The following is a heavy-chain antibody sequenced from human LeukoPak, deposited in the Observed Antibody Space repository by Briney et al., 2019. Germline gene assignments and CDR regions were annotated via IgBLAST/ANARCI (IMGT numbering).Heavy chain of an antibody. J-gene: IGHJ6*03. CDR1: GGSISSGDYY. CDR3: ARGQDSSGYYYYYYYMDV. CDR2: IYYSGST. V-gene: IGHV4-30-4*08. Sequence: TSETLSLTCTVSGGSISSGDYYWSWIRQPPGKGLEWIGYIYYSGSTYYNPSLKSRVTISVDTSKNQFSLKLSSVTAADTAVYYCARGQDSSGYYYYYYYMDVWGKGTTVTVSS. D-gene: IGHD3-22*01.